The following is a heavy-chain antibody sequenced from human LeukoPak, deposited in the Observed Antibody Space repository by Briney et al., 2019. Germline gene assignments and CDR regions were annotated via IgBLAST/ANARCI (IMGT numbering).Heavy chain of an antibody. D-gene: IGHD6-13*01. CDR2: IYYSGST. CDR3: AGGYSSSWYMANNAFDI. Sequence: SETLSLTCTVSGGSISSYYWSWIRQPPGKGLEWIGYIYYSGSTNYNPSLKSRVTISVDTSKNQFSLKLSSVTAADTAVYYCAGGYSSSWYMANNAFDIRGQGTMVTVSS. J-gene: IGHJ3*02. CDR1: GGSISSYY. V-gene: IGHV4-59*01.